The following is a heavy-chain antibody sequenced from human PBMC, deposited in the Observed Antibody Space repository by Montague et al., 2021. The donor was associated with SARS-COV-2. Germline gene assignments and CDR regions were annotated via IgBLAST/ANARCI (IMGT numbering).Heavy chain of an antibody. CDR1: GGSISSFY. Sequence: SETLSLTCTVSGGSISSFYWSWFRQPPGKGLEWIGDISDSGRTNYNPSLTSRVTMSVDTSKNQFSLKVNSVTAADTAVYYCARHYSATLPAVFWGQGTLVTVSS. D-gene: IGHD2-15*01. J-gene: IGHJ4*02. CDR3: ARHYSATLPAVF. V-gene: IGHV4-59*08. CDR2: ISDSGRT.